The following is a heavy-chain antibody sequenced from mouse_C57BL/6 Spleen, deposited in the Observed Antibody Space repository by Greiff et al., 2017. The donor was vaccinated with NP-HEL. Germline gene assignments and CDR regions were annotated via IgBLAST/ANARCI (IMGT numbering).Heavy chain of an antibody. Sequence: QVQLKESGPGLVQPSQSLSITCTVSGFSLTSYGVHWVRQSPGKGLEWLGVIWSGGSTDYNAAFISRLSISKDNSKSQVFFRMNSLQADDTAICYCARSPLRYYGSSYLDCWGKGTTLTVSS. V-gene: IGHV2-2*01. CDR1: GFSLTSYG. D-gene: IGHD1-1*01. CDR2: IWSGGST. J-gene: IGHJ2*01. CDR3: ARSPLRYYGSSYLDC.